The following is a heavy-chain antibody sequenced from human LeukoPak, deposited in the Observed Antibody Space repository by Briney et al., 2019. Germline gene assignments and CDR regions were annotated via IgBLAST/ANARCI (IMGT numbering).Heavy chain of an antibody. CDR2: IYTSGST. CDR3: ARGGTRDCSGGSCYSY. Sequence: SETLSLTCTVSGGSISSGSYYWSWIRQPAGKGLEWIGRIYTSGSTNYNPSLKSRVTISVDTSKNQFPLKLSSVTAADTAVYYCARGGTRDCSGGSCYSYWGQGTLVTVSS. D-gene: IGHD2-15*01. V-gene: IGHV4-61*02. J-gene: IGHJ4*02. CDR1: GGSISSGSYY.